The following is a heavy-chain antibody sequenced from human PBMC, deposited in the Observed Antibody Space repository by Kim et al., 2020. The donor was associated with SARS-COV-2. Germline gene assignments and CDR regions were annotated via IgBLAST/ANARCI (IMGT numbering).Heavy chain of an antibody. CDR3: ARGGIAVAGLDY. Sequence: GGSLRLSCAASGFTFSSYWMHWVRQAPGKGLVWVSRINSDGSSTSYADSVKGRFTISRDNAKNTLYLQMNSLRAEDTAVYYCARGGIAVAGLDYWGQGTLVTVSS. D-gene: IGHD6-19*01. J-gene: IGHJ4*02. CDR1: GFTFSSYW. CDR2: INSDGSST. V-gene: IGHV3-74*01.